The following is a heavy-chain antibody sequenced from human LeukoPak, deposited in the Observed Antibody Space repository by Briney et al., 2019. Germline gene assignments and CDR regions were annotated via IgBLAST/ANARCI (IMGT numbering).Heavy chain of an antibody. V-gene: IGHV4-31*03. J-gene: IGHJ3*02. Sequence: TLSLTCTVSGGSISSGGYYWSWIRQRPGKGLEWIGYIYYSGSTYYNPSLKSRVTISVDTSKNQFSLKLSSVTAADTAVYYCARDSDMGAFDIWGQGTMVTVSS. CDR2: IYYSGST. D-gene: IGHD1-26*01. CDR1: GGSISSGGYY. CDR3: ARDSDMGAFDI.